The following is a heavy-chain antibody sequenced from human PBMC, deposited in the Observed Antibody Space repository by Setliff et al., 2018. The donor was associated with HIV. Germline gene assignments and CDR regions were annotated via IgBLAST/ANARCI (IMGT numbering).Heavy chain of an antibody. Sequence: GASVKVSCKASGYTFTSDAMNWVRQAPGQGLEWMGWINTNTGNPTYAQGFTGRFVFFLDTSVSTAYLQISSLKAEDTAVYYCARARWNDVSPPYYSDLWGQGTLVTVSS. CDR2: INTNTGNP. D-gene: IGHD1-1*01. CDR3: ARARWNDVSPPYYSDL. CDR1: GYTFTSDA. J-gene: IGHJ4*02. V-gene: IGHV7-4-1*02.